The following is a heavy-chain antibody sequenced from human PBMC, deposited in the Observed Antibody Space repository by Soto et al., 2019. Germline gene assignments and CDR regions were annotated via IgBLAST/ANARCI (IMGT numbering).Heavy chain of an antibody. Sequence: EVQLVESGGGLVQPGGSLRLSCAASGFTVSSNYMSWVRQAPGKGLEWVSVIYSGGSTYYADSVKGRFTISRDNSKNTLYLQMNSLRAEDTAVYYCARVVADYDLPRWFDPWGQGTLVTVSS. J-gene: IGHJ5*02. CDR1: GFTVSSNY. CDR3: ARVVADYDLPRWFDP. CDR2: IYSGGST. V-gene: IGHV3-66*01. D-gene: IGHD4-17*01.